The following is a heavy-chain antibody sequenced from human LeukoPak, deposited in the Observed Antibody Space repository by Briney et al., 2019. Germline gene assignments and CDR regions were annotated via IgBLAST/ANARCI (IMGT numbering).Heavy chain of an antibody. J-gene: IGHJ3*02. CDR1: GGSFSGYY. CDR2: INHSGST. Sequence: SETLSLTCAVYGGSFSGYYWSWIRQPPGKGLEWIGEINHSGSTNYNPSLKSRVTISVDKSKNQFSLKLSSVTAADTAVYYCARDCRGDYECDAFDIWGQGTMVTVSS. D-gene: IGHD4-17*01. V-gene: IGHV4-34*01. CDR3: ARDCRGDYECDAFDI.